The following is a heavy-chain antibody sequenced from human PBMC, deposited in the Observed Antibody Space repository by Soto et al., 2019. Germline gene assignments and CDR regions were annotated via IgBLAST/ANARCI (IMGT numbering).Heavy chain of an antibody. CDR2: ISAYNGNT. J-gene: IGHJ5*02. CDR1: GDSFTIYG. V-gene: IGHV1-18*01. CDR3: AGTRVAGWHNWFAP. Sequence: GVSVEVCSEACGDSFTIYGISGVRQTPGQGLEWMGWISAYNGNTNYAQKLQGRVTMTTDTSTSTAYMELRSLRSDDTAVYYCAGTRVAGWHNWFAPWGQGTLVPVSS. D-gene: IGHD3-3*01.